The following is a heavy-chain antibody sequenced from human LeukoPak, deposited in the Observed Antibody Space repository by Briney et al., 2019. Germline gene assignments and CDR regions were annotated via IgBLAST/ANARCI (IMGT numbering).Heavy chain of an antibody. V-gene: IGHV3-23*01. CDR3: AREDGSQLDY. D-gene: IGHD1-26*01. CDR2: FSGGGGTT. J-gene: IGHJ4*02. Sequence: GGSLRLSCAASGFTFSSYAMNWVRQAPGKGLEWVSAFSGGGGTTYYADSVKGRFTISRDNAKSSLCLQMDSLRAGDTAVYYCAREDGSQLDYWGRGTLVTVSS. CDR1: GFTFSSYA.